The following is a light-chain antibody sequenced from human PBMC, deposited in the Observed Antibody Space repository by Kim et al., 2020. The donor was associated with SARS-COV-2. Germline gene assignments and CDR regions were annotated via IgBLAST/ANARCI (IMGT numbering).Light chain of an antibody. V-gene: IGLV3-21*03. CDR1: NRVSKS. CDR3: QVWNNSSDHWV. J-gene: IGLJ3*02. Sequence: APGKTARITCGRNNRVSKSVHWHQQNPGQAPVLVFYDNSDRPSGTPERFSGANSGNTATLTISRVEAGDEADYYCQVWNNSSDHWVFGGGTQLTFL. CDR2: DNS.